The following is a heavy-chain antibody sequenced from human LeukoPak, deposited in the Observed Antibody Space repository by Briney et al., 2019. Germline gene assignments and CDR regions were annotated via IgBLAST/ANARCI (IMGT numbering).Heavy chain of an antibody. D-gene: IGHD1-1*01. CDR1: GYTFTSYG. Sequence: ASVKVSCKASGYTFTSYGISWVRQATGQGLEWMGWMNPNSGNTGYAQKFQGRVTITRNTPISTAYMELSSLRSEDTAVYYCARDDVDDAFDIWGQGTMVTASS. CDR2: MNPNSGNT. J-gene: IGHJ3*02. V-gene: IGHV1-8*03. CDR3: ARDDVDDAFDI.